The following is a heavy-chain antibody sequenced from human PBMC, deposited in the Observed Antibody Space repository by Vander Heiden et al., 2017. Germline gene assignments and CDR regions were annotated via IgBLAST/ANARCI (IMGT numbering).Heavy chain of an antibody. J-gene: IGHJ4*02. Sequence: EVQLVESGGGSVQPGESLRLSCAASGFRFSSYWMSWVRQAPGKGLEWVANIKQDGSEKYYVDSVKGRFTISRDNAKNSLHLQMNSLRAEDTAIYYCASGDYDFWGQGILVTVSS. CDR3: ASGDYDF. CDR2: IKQDGSEK. CDR1: GFRFSSYW. V-gene: IGHV3-7*01. D-gene: IGHD4-17*01.